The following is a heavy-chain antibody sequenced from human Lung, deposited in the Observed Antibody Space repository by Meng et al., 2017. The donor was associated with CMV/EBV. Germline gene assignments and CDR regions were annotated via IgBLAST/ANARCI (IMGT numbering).Heavy chain of an antibody. Sequence: SETLSLTCTVSGYSISSGNYWGWMMQPPGKGLEGIGTFYHTGSTSYNPSLKSRVTITLDTSKNQFYLELTSVTAADTAVYYCARGWGAGLDYWGQGTLVTVSS. CDR3: ARGWGAGLDY. CDR1: GYSISSGNY. V-gene: IGHV4-38-2*02. CDR2: FYHTGST. D-gene: IGHD1-26*01. J-gene: IGHJ4*02.